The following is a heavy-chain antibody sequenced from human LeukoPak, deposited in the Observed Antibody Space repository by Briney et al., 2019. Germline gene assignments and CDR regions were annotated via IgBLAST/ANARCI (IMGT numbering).Heavy chain of an antibody. V-gene: IGHV3-74*01. Sequence: PGGSLRLSCAASGFTFTSYWMHWVRHPPGKGLVWVSRVEHDGRRTAYADSVTGRFTISRDNARNMVYLQMNSLRAEDTAVYYCATDLGWGQGTLVTASS. CDR1: GFTFTSYW. CDR2: VEHDGRRT. CDR3: ATDLG. J-gene: IGHJ4*02. D-gene: IGHD4-17*01.